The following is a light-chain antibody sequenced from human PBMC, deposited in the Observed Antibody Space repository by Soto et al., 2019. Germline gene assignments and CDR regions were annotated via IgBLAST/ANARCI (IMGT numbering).Light chain of an antibody. V-gene: IGLV2-8*01. CDR3: TSYAGSNIWV. Sequence: QSALTQPPSASGSPGQSVTISCTGTSSDVGGYNSVSWFQQHPGKAPKLMIDEVSKRPSGVPDRFSGSKSGNTASLTVSGLQAEDEADYYCTSYAGSNIWVFGGGTKLTVL. CDR2: EVS. J-gene: IGLJ2*01. CDR1: SSDVGGYNS.